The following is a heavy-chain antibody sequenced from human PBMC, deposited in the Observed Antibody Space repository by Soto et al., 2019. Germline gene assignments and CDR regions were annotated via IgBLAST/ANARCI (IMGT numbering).Heavy chain of an antibody. V-gene: IGHV3-23*01. CDR2: ISGSGGST. D-gene: IGHD3-10*01. Sequence: GGSLRLSCAASGFTFSSYTMSWVRQAPGKGLEWVSAISGSGGSTYYADSVKGRFTISRDNSKNTLYLQMNSLRAEDTAVYYCAKGLRVLWFGVEDFDIWGQGTMVTVSS. J-gene: IGHJ3*02. CDR1: GFTFSSYT. CDR3: AKGLRVLWFGVEDFDI.